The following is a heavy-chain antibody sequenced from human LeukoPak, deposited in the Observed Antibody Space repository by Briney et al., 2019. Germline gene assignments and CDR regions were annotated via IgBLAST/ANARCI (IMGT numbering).Heavy chain of an antibody. CDR1: GYTLTELS. CDR2: FDPEDGET. V-gene: IGHV1-24*01. CDR3: ARCEYSSSSVLCMDV. D-gene: IGHD6-6*01. J-gene: IGHJ6*02. Sequence: ASVKVSCKVSGYTLTELSMHWVRQAPGKGLEWMGGFDPEDGETIYAQKFQGRVTMTEDTSTDTAYMELSSLRSEDTAVYYCARCEYSSSSVLCMDVWGQGTTVTVSS.